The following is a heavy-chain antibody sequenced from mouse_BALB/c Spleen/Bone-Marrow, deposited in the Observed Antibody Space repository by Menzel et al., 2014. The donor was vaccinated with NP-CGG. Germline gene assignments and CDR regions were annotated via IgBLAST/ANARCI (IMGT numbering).Heavy chain of an antibody. V-gene: IGHV1-69*02. D-gene: IGHD4-1*01. CDR3: ARNWVYFDY. CDR1: GYTFTSYW. J-gene: IGHJ2*01. CDR2: IDPSDSET. Sequence: VQLQQSGAGLVKPGAPVKLSCKASGYTFTSYWMNWVKQRPGRGPEWIGRIDPSDSETHYNQKFKDKATLTVDKSSSTAYIQLSSLTSEDSAVYYCARNWVYFDYWGQGTTLTVSS.